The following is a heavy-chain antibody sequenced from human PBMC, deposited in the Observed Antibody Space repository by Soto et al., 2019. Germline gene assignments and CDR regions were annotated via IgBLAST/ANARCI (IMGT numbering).Heavy chain of an antibody. CDR3: AREGASGSHIGY. D-gene: IGHD3-22*01. V-gene: IGHV1-69*01. CDR2: SIPIFGTA. J-gene: IGHJ4*02. Sequence: QVQLVQSGAEVKKPGSSVKVSCKASGGTFSSYAISWVRQAPGQGLEWMGGSIPIFGTANYAQKFQGRVTSTADDSTSTAYVELSSLRYEDTAVYYCAREGASGSHIGYWGQGTLVTVSS. CDR1: GGTFSSYA.